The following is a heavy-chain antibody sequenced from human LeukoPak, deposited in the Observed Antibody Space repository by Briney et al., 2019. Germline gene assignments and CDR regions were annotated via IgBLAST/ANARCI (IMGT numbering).Heavy chain of an antibody. J-gene: IGHJ5*02. CDR1: GGSFSGYY. Sequence: PSETLSLTCAVYGGSFSGYYWSWIRQPPGKGLEWIGEINHSGSTNYNPSLKSRVTISVDKSKNQFSLKLSSVTAADTAVYYCARAIGGSANWFDPWGQGTLVTVSS. CDR2: INHSGST. CDR3: ARAIGGSANWFDP. V-gene: IGHV4-34*01. D-gene: IGHD2-15*01.